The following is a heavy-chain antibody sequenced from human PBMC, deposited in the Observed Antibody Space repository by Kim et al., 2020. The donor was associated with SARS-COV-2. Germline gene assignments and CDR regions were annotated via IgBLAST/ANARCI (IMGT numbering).Heavy chain of an antibody. CDR2: IYHSGST. CDR1: GGSISSSNW. V-gene: IGHV4-4*02. Sequence: SETLSLTCAVSGGSISSSNWWSWVRQPPGKGLEWIGEIYHSGSTNYNPSLKSRVTISVDKSKNQFSLKLSSVTAADTAVYYCARDPGNYDILTGYYSPYYFDYWGQGTLVTVSS. J-gene: IGHJ4*02. CDR3: ARDPGNYDILTGYYSPYYFDY. D-gene: IGHD3-9*01.